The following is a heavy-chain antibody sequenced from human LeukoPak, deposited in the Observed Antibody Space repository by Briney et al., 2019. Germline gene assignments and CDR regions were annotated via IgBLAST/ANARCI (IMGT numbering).Heavy chain of an antibody. CDR3: ASTIGRIAVAGTALDY. D-gene: IGHD6-19*01. CDR1: GFTFSDYY. Sequence: PGGSLRLSCAASGFTFSDYYMSWIRQAPGKGLEWVSYISSSGSTIYYADSVKGRFTISRDNAKNSLYLQMNSLRAEDTAVYYCASTIGRIAVAGTALDYWGQGTLVTVSS. CDR2: ISSSGSTI. V-gene: IGHV3-11*01. J-gene: IGHJ4*02.